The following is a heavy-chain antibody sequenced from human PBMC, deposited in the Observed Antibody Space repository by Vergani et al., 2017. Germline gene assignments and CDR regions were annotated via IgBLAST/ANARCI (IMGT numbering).Heavy chain of an antibody. CDR1: GGSFSGYY. CDR3: AREVVATIMGYYYYYGMDV. CDR2: INHSGST. J-gene: IGHJ6*02. D-gene: IGHD5-12*01. Sequence: QVQLQQWGAGLLKPSETLSLTCAVYGGSFSGYYWSWIRQPPGKGLAWIGEINHSGSTNYNPSLKSRVTISVDTSKNQFSLKLSSVTAADTAVYYCAREVVATIMGYYYYYGMDVWGQGTTVTVSS. V-gene: IGHV4-34*01.